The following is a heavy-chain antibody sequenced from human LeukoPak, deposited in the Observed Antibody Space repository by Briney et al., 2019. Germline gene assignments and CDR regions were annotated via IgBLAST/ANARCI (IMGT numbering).Heavy chain of an antibody. V-gene: IGHV4-59*12. CDR2: IYYSGST. CDR1: GGSIRSYY. CDR3: ARDRRGYSYGLNWFDP. J-gene: IGHJ5*02. D-gene: IGHD5-18*01. Sequence: PSETLSLTCSVSGGSIRSYYWSWIRQPPGKGLEWIGYIYYSGSTNYNPSLKSRVTMSVDTSKNQFSLNLSSVTAADTAVYYCARDRRGYSYGLNWFDPWGQGTLVTVSS.